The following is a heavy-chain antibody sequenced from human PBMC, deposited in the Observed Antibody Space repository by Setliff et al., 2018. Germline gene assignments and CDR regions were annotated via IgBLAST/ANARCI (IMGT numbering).Heavy chain of an antibody. Sequence: SETLSLTCTVSGGSISNYYWSWIRQPAGKGLEWIGRIYTSGSTNYNPSLKSRVTMSVDTSNNQFSLKLSSVTAADTAVYYCARTSYDDIRGYYLPYWGQGTLVTVSS. D-gene: IGHD3-16*01. V-gene: IGHV4-4*07. CDR1: GGSISNYY. CDR3: ARTSYDDIRGYYLPY. J-gene: IGHJ4*01. CDR2: IYTSGST.